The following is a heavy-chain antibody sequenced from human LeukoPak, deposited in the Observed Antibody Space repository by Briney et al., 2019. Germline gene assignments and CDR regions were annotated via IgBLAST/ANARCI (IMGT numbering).Heavy chain of an antibody. CDR3: TTDRPGYCNDGVCYPVGY. V-gene: IGHV3-15*01. CDR1: GFTFSSYA. J-gene: IGHJ4*02. CDR2: IRSKVDGGTS. D-gene: IGHD2-8*01. Sequence: PGESLRLSCATSGFTFSSYAMSWVRQAPGKGLEWVGHIRSKVDGGTSDYAAPVEGRFTISRDDSKNTVYVQMNSLKIEDTAVYYCTTDRPGYCNDGVCYPVGYWGQGTLVTVSS.